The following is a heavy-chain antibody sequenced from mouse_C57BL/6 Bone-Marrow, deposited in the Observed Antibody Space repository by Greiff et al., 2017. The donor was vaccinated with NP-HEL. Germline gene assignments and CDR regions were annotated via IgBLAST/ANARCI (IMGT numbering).Heavy chain of an antibody. J-gene: IGHJ1*03. CDR1: GYTFTSYW. CDR3: ALIYAGYFDV. V-gene: IGHV1-50*01. CDR2: IDPSDSYT. Sequence: VQLQQPGAELVKPGASVKLSCKASGYTFTSYWMQWVKQRPGQGLEWIGEIDPSDSYTNYNQKFKGKATLTVDPSSRTAYMQLSSLTSEDSAVYYCALIYAGYFDVWGTGTTVTVSS. D-gene: IGHD2-3*01.